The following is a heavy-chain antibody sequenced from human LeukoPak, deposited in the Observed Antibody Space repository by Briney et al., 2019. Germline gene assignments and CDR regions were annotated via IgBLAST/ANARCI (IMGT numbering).Heavy chain of an antibody. CDR1: GGSISSSSYY. Sequence: SATLSLTCTVSGGSISSSSYYWSWIRQPPGKGLEWIGSIYYSGSTYYNPSLKSRVTISVDTSKNQFSLKLSSVTAADTAVYYCARYCSSTSCYHYYGMDVWGQGTTVTVSS. D-gene: IGHD2-2*01. CDR3: ARYCSSTSCYHYYGMDV. V-gene: IGHV4-39*01. J-gene: IGHJ6*02. CDR2: IYYSGST.